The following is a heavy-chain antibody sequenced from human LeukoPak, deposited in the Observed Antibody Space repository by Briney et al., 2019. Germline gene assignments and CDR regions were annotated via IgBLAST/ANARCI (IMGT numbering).Heavy chain of an antibody. V-gene: IGHV3-30*18. CDR3: AKDVWDYYDSSGYPGTFDI. CDR1: GFTVSSNY. Sequence: GGSLRLSCAASGFTVSSNYMSWVRQAPGKGLEWVAVISYDGSNKYYADSVKGRFTISRDNSKNTLYLQMNSLRAEDTAVYYCAKDVWDYYDSSGYPGTFDIWGQGTMVTVSS. J-gene: IGHJ3*02. CDR2: ISYDGSNK. D-gene: IGHD3-22*01.